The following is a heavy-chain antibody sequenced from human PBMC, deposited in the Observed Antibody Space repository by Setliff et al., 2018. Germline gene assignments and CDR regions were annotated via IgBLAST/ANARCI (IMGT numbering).Heavy chain of an antibody. D-gene: IGHD4-17*01. J-gene: IGHJ4*02. V-gene: IGHV4-61*02. Sequence: PSETLSLTCTVSGGSVSSSSYYWNWIWRPAGKGLEWIGRIYASGRTDYNPSLQSRVSISLDTSQSQFSLRLSSVTAADTALYFCARVRNDYPYYIDSWGQGTLVTVSS. CDR3: ARVRNDYPYYIDS. CDR1: GGSVSSSSYY. CDR2: IYASGRT.